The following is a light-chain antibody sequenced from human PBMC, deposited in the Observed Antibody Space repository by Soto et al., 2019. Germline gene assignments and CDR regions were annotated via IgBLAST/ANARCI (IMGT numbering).Light chain of an antibody. CDR3: QQYSSSPLT. J-gene: IGKJ4*01. V-gene: IGKV3-15*01. CDR1: QSVSSN. Sequence: EIVMTQSPATLSVSPGERATLSCRASQSVSSNLAWYQQKPGQAPRLLIYGASTRATGIPDRFSGSGSGTDFTLTINVLETEDFAVYYCQQYSSSPLTFGGGTKVEIK. CDR2: GAS.